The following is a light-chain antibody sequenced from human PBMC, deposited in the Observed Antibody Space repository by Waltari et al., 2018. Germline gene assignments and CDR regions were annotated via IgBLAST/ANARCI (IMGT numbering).Light chain of an antibody. CDR1: SSDIGYYNA. J-gene: IGLJ1*01. Sequence: QAAPTQPPSVSGSPGQSVTISSTGTSSDIGYYNAVSWYQQHPGKAPKLMCYEVSKRPSGVSDRFSGSKSGNTASLTISGLQAEDEADYYCSSYAGSNTYIFGAGTRLTVL. CDR3: SSYAGSNTYI. V-gene: IGLV2-11*01. CDR2: EVS.